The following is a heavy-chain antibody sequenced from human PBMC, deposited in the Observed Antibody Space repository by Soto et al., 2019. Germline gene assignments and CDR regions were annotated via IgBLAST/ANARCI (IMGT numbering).Heavy chain of an antibody. CDR3: ARDPGLAEAVFYYYGMDV. CDR1: GFTFSSYS. Sequence: EVQLVESGGGLVKPGGSLRLSCAASGFTFSSYSMNWVRQAPGKGLEWVSSISSRSTYIYYADSVKGRYTISRDNAKNSLYLQMNSLRAEDTAVFYCARDPGLAEAVFYYYGMDVWGQGTTVTVSS. J-gene: IGHJ6*02. V-gene: IGHV3-21*01. CDR2: ISSRSTYI. D-gene: IGHD6-13*01.